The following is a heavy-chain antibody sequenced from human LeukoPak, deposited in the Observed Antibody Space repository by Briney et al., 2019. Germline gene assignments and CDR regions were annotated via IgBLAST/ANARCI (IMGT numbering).Heavy chain of an antibody. CDR1: GFTFDEYA. CDR3: AKAYYYDSSGYMVGFDY. D-gene: IGHD3-22*01. J-gene: IGHJ4*02. CDR2: ISLNSGSI. V-gene: IGHV3-9*01. Sequence: GGPLRLPCAASGFTFDEYAMHLVRQASGKGLEWVSSISLNSGSIDYADSVKGRFTISRDNAKNSLYLQMNSLRPEDTALYYCAKAYYYDSSGYMVGFDYWGQGTLVTVSS.